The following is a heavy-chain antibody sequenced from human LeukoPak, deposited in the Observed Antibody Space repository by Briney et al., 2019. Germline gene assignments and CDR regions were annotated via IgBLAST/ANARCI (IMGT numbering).Heavy chain of an antibody. Sequence: ASVKVSCKPSGYTFTSYGLTWVRQAPGQGLEWMGWMTTYNGNTNYAQKFQGRVTMTTDTSTNTAYMELRSLRSDDTAVYYCARGQRADFWSGYHFDYWGQGTLVTVSS. CDR1: GYTFTSYG. V-gene: IGHV1-18*01. D-gene: IGHD3-3*01. J-gene: IGHJ4*02. CDR2: MTTYNGNT. CDR3: ARGQRADFWSGYHFDY.